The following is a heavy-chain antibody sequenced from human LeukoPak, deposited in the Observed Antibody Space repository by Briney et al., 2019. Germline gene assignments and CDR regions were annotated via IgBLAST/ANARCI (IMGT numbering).Heavy chain of an antibody. CDR3: ARNVPATAIPGY. Sequence: PGGSLRLSCAASGFTFSSYSMNWVRQAPGKGLEWVSSISSSSSSYIYYADSVKGRLTISRDNAKNSLYLQMNSLRAEDTAVYYCARNVPATAIPGYWGQGTLVTVSS. CDR1: GFTFSSYS. V-gene: IGHV3-21*01. J-gene: IGHJ4*02. CDR2: ISSSSSSYI. D-gene: IGHD2-2*02.